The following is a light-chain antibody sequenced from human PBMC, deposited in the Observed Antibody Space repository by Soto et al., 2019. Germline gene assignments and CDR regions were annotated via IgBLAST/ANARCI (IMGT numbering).Light chain of an antibody. CDR1: QSVRNN. J-gene: IGKJ5*01. Sequence: EIVMTQSPGTLSVSPGERVTLSCMASQSVRNNLAWYQQKPGQGPRLIIYDASTRATGIPARFSGSGSGTDCTLTITRLEPEDAAVYYCQQRHMWPITLGQGTRLEIK. V-gene: IGKV3-15*01. CDR3: QQRHMWPIT. CDR2: DAS.